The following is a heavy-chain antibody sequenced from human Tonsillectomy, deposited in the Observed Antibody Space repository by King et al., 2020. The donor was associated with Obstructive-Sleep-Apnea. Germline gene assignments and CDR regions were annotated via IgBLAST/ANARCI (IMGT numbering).Heavy chain of an antibody. V-gene: IGHV3-30*18. CDR2: ISYHGSIK. CDR3: AKDQGRYYGSGRPQSFFYGLDV. D-gene: IGHD3-10*01. Sequence: QLVQSGGGVVQPGRSLRLSCAASGFTFNSFAMHWVRQAPGKGLEWVAVISYHGSIKYNADSVKGRFTISRDNSKNTLYLQMNSLRAEDTAVYYCAKDQGRYYGSGRPQSFFYGLDVWGQGTTVTVSS. CDR1: GFTFNSFA. J-gene: IGHJ6*02.